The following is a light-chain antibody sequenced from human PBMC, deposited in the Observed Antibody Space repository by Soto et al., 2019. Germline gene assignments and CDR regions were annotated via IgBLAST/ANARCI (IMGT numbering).Light chain of an antibody. Sequence: QSVLTQPPSVSAAPGQKVTISCSGSSTNIGNNYVSWYQQLPGTDPKLLIYDNNKRTSGIPDRFSGSKSGTSSTQDITGLQTGDEADYYCATCDYSLTGEVFGGGTKLTVL. CDR2: DNN. CDR1: STNIGNNY. J-gene: IGLJ2*01. CDR3: ATCDYSLTGEV. V-gene: IGLV1-51*01.